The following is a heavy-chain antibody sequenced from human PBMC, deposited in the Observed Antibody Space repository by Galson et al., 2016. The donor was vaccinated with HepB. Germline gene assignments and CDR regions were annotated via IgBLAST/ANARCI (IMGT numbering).Heavy chain of an antibody. CDR1: GFSLTTGGMC. J-gene: IGHJ5*02. Sequence: PALVKPTQTLTLTCTFSGFSLTTGGMCVSWIRQPPGKALEWLARIDWDDDKYYNTSLKTRLTISKDTPKNQVVLTMTNMDPVDTATYYCARTSTTQQGYFVPWGQGTLVTVS. CDR3: ARTSTTQQGYFVP. V-gene: IGHV2-70*11. CDR2: IDWDDDK. D-gene: IGHD5-12*01.